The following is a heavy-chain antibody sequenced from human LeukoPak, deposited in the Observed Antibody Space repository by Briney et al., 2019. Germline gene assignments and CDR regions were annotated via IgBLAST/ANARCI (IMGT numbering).Heavy chain of an antibody. V-gene: IGHV4-34*01. CDR1: GGSFSVYY. CDR2: INHSGST. J-gene: IGHJ4*02. Sequence: SETLSLTCAVYGGSFSVYYWSWIRQPPGKGLEWIGEINHSGSTNCSPSLKSRFTISVDTSKNEFSLKLSSVTAADTAVYYCASTDYYDSSGNIHEGLYWGQGTLVTVSS. CDR3: ASTDYYDSSGNIHEGLY. D-gene: IGHD3-22*01.